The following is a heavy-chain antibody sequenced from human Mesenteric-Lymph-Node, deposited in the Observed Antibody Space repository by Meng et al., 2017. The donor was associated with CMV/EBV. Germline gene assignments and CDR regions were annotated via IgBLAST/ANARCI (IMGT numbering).Heavy chain of an antibody. J-gene: IGHJ4*02. CDR3: AKATNDYGYSSGFFEY. CDR2: ISGSGGST. CDR1: GFTFSSYA. Sequence: GGSLRLSCAASGFTFSSYAMSWVRQAPGKGLEWVSAISGSGGSTYYADSVKGRFTISRDNSKNTLYLQMNSLRAEDTAIYYCAKATNDYGYSSGFFEYWGQGTLVTVSS. V-gene: IGHV3-23*01. D-gene: IGHD6-19*01.